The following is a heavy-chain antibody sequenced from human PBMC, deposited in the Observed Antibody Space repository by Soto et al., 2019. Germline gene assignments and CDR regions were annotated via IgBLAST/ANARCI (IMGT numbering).Heavy chain of an antibody. V-gene: IGHV3-23*01. CDR3: AKGKNDYNCDNRPPFDY. CDR2: ISANDVGT. J-gene: IGHJ4*02. Sequence: EVQLLESGGGVVQPGGSLRLSCEVSGFTLRNYAMTWIRQAPGKGLEWVSLISANDVGTYYAESVKTRFTISTDQSRNTVYLQMDSLRADDTAIYYCAKGKNDYNCDNRPPFDYWGQGTLGTVSS. D-gene: IGHD1-20*01. CDR1: GFTLRNYA.